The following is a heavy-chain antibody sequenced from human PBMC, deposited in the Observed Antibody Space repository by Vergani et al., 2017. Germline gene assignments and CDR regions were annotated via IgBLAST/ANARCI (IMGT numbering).Heavy chain of an antibody. V-gene: IGHV3-73*02. D-gene: IGHD5-18*01. CDR3: AKERYSYAPEGFWDY. Sequence: EVQLVESGGGLVQPGGSLKLSCAASGFTFSGSAMHWVRQASGKGLEWVGRIRSKANSYATAYAASVKGRFTISRDDSKNTAYLQMNSLKTEDTAVYYCAKERYSYAPEGFWDYWGQGTLVTVSS. J-gene: IGHJ4*02. CDR2: IRSKANSYAT. CDR1: GFTFSGSA.